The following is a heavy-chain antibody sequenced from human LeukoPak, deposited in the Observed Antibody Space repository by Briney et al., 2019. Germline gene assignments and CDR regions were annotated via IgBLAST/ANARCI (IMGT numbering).Heavy chain of an antibody. D-gene: IGHD7-27*01. Sequence: SETLSLTCTVSGGSISSYYWSWIRQPPGKGLEWIGYIYYSGSTNYNPSLKSRVTISVDTSKNQFSLKLGSVTAADTAVYYCARLTGDVNWFDPWGQGTLVTVSS. CDR1: GGSISSYY. CDR3: ARLTGDVNWFDP. CDR2: IYYSGST. J-gene: IGHJ5*02. V-gene: IGHV4-59*08.